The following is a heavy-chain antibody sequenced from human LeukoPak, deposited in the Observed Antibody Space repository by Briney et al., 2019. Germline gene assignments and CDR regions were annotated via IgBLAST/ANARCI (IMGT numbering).Heavy chain of an antibody. J-gene: IGHJ4*02. Sequence: SVKVSCKASGGTFSSYAISWVRQAPGQGLEWMGGIIPIFGIANYAQKFQGRVTITADESTSTAYMELSSLRSEDTAVYYCARTPQRYYGSGSYYLDYWGQGTLVTVSS. D-gene: IGHD3-10*01. CDR2: IIPIFGIA. CDR3: ARTPQRYYGSGSYYLDY. CDR1: GGTFSSYA. V-gene: IGHV1-69*01.